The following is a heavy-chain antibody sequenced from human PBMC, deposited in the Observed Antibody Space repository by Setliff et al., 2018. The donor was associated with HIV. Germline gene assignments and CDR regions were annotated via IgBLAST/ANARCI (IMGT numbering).Heavy chain of an antibody. CDR3: ARGPIRYSSGVRWFLGVESWYSGIDY. Sequence: PSETLSLTCAVYDGSLSSYYWSWIRQSTGKGLEWIGEINDSGTTNYNPSLESRVTMLIDMSKNQLSPKLSSVTAADTAVYFCARGPIRYSSGVRWFLGVESWYSGIDYWGQGTRVTVSS. CDR1: DGSLSSYY. V-gene: IGHV4-34*01. D-gene: IGHD2-15*01. J-gene: IGHJ4*02. CDR2: INDSGTT.